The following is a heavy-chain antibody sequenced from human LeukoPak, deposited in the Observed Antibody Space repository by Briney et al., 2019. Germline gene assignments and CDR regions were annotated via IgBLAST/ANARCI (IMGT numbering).Heavy chain of an antibody. Sequence: PGGSLRLSCAASGFTFSTYGMHWVRQTPGKGLEWVSVIGGAGGDIHYADSVKDRFSISRDNSKNTLYLQMNSLRAEDTAVYYCAKYAPPTTALTRFFDDWGQGTLVTVSS. D-gene: IGHD4-17*01. CDR1: GFTFSTYG. CDR2: IGGAGGDI. J-gene: IGHJ4*02. V-gene: IGHV3-NL1*01. CDR3: AKYAPPTTALTRFFDD.